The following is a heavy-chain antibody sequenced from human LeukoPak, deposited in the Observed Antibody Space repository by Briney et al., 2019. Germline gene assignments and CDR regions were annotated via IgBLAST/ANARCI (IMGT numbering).Heavy chain of an antibody. CDR3: AIESDILTGYPFDY. D-gene: IGHD3-9*01. J-gene: IGHJ4*02. CDR2: IYSGGST. Sequence: GGSLRLSCAASGFTVSRNYMNWVCQAPGKGLEWVSVIYSGGSTYYADSVKGRFTISRDDSKKTVYLQMNSLRAEDTAVYYCAIESDILTGYPFDYWGQGTLVTVSS. CDR1: GFTVSRNY. V-gene: IGHV3-66*01.